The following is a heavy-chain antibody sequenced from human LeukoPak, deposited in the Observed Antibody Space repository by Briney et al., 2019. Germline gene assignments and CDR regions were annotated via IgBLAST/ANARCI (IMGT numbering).Heavy chain of an antibody. D-gene: IGHD6-13*01. CDR1: GFTFSSYA. J-gene: IGHJ5*02. CDR2: ITSSSSYI. CDR3: ARDQDGSSWYNWFDP. Sequence: GGSLRLSCAASGFTFSSYAMNWVRQAPGKGLEWVSSITSSSSYIYYADSLKGRFTISRDNAKNSLYLQMNSLRAEDTAVYYRARDQDGSSWYNWFDPWGQGTLVTVSS. V-gene: IGHV3-21*01.